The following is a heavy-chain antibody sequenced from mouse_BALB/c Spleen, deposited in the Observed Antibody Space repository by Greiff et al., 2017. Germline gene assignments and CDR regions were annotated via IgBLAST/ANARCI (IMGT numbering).Heavy chain of an antibody. D-gene: IGHD2-14*01. CDR1: GYTFTSYT. CDR2: INPSSGYT. J-gene: IGHJ3*01. CDR3: ARSYRSWFAY. V-gene: IGHV1-4*02. Sequence: VKLMESAAELARPGASVKMSCKASGYTFTSYTMHWVKQRPGQGLEWIGYINPSSGYTEYNQKFKDKTTLTADKSSSTAYMQLSSLTSEDSAVYYCARSYRSWFAYWGQGTLVTVSA.